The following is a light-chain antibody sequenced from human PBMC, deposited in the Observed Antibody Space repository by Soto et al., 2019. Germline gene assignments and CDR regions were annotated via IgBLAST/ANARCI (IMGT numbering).Light chain of an antibody. J-gene: IGKJ1*01. Sequence: DIQMTQSPSSLSASVGDRVTITCLASQSISSYLNWYQQKPGKAPKLLIYAASSLQSGVPSRFSGSGSGTDFTLTISSLQPEDFATYYCQQSYSTPWTCGQGTKGDIK. CDR2: AAS. CDR1: QSISSY. V-gene: IGKV1-39*01. CDR3: QQSYSTPWT.